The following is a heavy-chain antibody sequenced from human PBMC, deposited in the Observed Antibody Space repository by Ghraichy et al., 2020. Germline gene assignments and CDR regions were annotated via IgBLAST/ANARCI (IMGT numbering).Heavy chain of an antibody. CDR1: GDSVSSNSAA. D-gene: IGHD1-26*01. CDR3: ARAPHEWELPRLDY. Sequence: SETLSLTCAISGDSVSSNSAAWNWIRQSPSRGLEWLGRTYYRSKWYNDYAVSVKSRITINPDTSKNQFSLQLNSVTPEDTAVYYCARAPHEWELPRLDYWGQGTLVTVSS. J-gene: IGHJ4*02. V-gene: IGHV6-1*01. CDR2: TYYRSKWYN.